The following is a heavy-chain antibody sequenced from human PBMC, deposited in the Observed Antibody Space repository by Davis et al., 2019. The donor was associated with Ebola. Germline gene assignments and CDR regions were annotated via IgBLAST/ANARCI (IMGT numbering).Heavy chain of an antibody. V-gene: IGHV3-53*01. J-gene: IGHJ6*03. CDR2: IHNDGRT. D-gene: IGHD6-19*01. CDR3: AREQWYYMDV. Sequence: GESLKISCAASGFTVGSYYGHWVRQAPGKGLEWVSVIHNDGRTFYTDSVQGRFTISRDTSQNMFYLQMNSLRADDTAVYYCAREQWYYMDVWGKGTTVTVSS. CDR1: GFTVGSYY.